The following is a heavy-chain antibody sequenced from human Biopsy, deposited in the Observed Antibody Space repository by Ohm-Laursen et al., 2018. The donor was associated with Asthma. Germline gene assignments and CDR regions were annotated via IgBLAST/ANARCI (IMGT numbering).Heavy chain of an antibody. CDR3: ARASYDILTGYYNYFDY. V-gene: IGHV3-21*01. J-gene: IGHJ4*02. CDR2: ISSSSSYI. CDR1: GFTFSSYS. Sequence: SLRLSCAASGFTFSSYSMNWVRQAPGKGLEWVSSISSSSSYIYYADSVKGRFTISRDNAKNSLYLQMNSLRAEDTAVYYCARASYDILTGYYNYFDYWGQGTLVTVSS. D-gene: IGHD3-9*01.